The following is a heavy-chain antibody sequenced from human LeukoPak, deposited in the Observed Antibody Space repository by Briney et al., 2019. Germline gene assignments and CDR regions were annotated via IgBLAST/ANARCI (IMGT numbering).Heavy chain of an antibody. J-gene: IGHJ5*02. Sequence: GGSLRLSCAASGFTFSSYAMSWVRQAPGKGLEWVSTIIGSGGSTYYADSVKGRFTIARDNSKNTLFLQMNSPSAEDTALYYCARSRITGTPRWFDPWGQGALVTVSS. CDR2: IIGSGGST. V-gene: IGHV3-23*01. CDR1: GFTFSSYA. CDR3: ARSRITGTPRWFDP. D-gene: IGHD1-20*01.